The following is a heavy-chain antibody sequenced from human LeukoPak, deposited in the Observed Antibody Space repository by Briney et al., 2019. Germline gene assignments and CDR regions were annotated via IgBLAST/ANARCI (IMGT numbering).Heavy chain of an antibody. CDR3: ARHVGIAAAGTGWFDP. CDR1: GYSFTSYW. D-gene: IGHD6-13*01. J-gene: IGHJ5*02. V-gene: IGHV5-51*01. CDR2: IYPGDSDT. Sequence: GESLKISCKGSGYSFTSYWIGWVRQMPGKGLEWMGIIYPGDSDTRYSPSFQGQVTISADKSISTAYLQWSSLKASDTAMYYCARHVGIAAAGTGWFDPWGQGTLVTVSP.